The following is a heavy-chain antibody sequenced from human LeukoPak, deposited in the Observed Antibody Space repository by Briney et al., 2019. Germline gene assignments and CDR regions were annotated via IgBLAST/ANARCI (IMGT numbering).Heavy chain of an antibody. D-gene: IGHD1-26*01. Sequence: LETLSLTCAVYGGSFSNYYWSWIRQPPGKGLEWIGSIYHSGSTNYNPSLKSRVTISVDTSKNQFSLKLSSVTAADTAVYYCARGRSGSYSEFDYWGQGTLVTVSS. CDR1: GGSFSNYY. CDR3: ARGRSGSYSEFDY. CDR2: IYHSGST. J-gene: IGHJ4*02. V-gene: IGHV4-34*01.